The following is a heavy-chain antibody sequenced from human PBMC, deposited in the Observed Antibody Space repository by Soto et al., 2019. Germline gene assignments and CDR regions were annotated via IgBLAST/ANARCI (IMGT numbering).Heavy chain of an antibody. J-gene: IGHJ5*02. V-gene: IGHV1-46*03. CDR1: GYTFTSYY. CDR2: INPSGGST. CDR3: ALGSAIFGVVIMSFDP. Sequence: EASVKVSCKASGYTFTSYYMHWVRQAPGQGLEWMGIINPSGGSTSYAQKFQGRVTMTRDTSTSTVYMELGSLRSEDTAVYYCALGSAIFGVVIMSFDPWGQGTLVTVSS. D-gene: IGHD3-3*01.